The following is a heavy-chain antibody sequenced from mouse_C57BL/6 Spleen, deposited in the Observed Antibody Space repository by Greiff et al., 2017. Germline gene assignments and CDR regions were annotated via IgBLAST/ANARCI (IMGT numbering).Heavy chain of an antibody. J-gene: IGHJ2*01. D-gene: IGHD1-1*01. CDR1: GYSFTGYY. CDR2: INPSTGGT. CDR3: ARLHYYGSSWDY. V-gene: IGHV1-42*01. Sequence: EVQLQQSGPELVKPGASVKISCKASGYSFTGYYMNWVKQSPEKSLEWIGEINPSTGGTTYNQKFKAKATLTVDKSSSTAYMQLKSLTSEDSAVYYCARLHYYGSSWDYWGQGTTLTVSS.